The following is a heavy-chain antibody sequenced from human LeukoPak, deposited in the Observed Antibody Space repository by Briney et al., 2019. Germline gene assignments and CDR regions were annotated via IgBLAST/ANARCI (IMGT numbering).Heavy chain of an antibody. CDR2: ISVYNGNT. CDR1: GYTFTSYG. J-gene: IGHJ4*02. CDR3: AGAPTYYYDTPSSGHATNSIFDY. Sequence: GASVKVSCKSSGYTFTSYGISWVRQAPGQGLEWMGWISVYNGNTNYAQKFQGRVTMTTDTSTSTAYMELRSLRSDDTAVYYCAGAPTYYYDTPSSGHATNSIFDYWGQGTLVTVSS. V-gene: IGHV1-18*01. D-gene: IGHD3-22*01.